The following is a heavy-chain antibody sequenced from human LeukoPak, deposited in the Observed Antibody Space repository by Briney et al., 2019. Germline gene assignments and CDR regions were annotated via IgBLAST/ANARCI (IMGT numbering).Heavy chain of an antibody. CDR2: ISGSGGST. Sequence: GGSLRLSCAASGFTFSSYAMSWVRQAPGKGLEWVSAISGSGGSTYYADSVKGRFTISRDNSKNKLYLQMNSLRAEDTAVYYCAKDRIAAPGITSEYWGQGTLVTVYS. D-gene: IGHD6-6*01. CDR1: GFTFSSYA. J-gene: IGHJ4*02. V-gene: IGHV3-23*01. CDR3: AKDRIAAPGITSEY.